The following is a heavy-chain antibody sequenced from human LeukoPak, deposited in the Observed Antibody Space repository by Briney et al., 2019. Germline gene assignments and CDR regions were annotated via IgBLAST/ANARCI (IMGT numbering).Heavy chain of an antibody. J-gene: IGHJ4*02. CDR3: AKGEHDSSGPIDY. CDR1: GFTFSDYY. Sequence: GGSLRLSCAASGFTFSDYYMSWIRQAPGKGLEWVSYISSSGSTIYYADSVKGRFTISRDNSKNTLYLQMNSLRAEDTAAYYCAKGEHDSSGPIDYWGQGTLVTVSS. D-gene: IGHD3-22*01. CDR2: ISSSGSTI. V-gene: IGHV3-11*01.